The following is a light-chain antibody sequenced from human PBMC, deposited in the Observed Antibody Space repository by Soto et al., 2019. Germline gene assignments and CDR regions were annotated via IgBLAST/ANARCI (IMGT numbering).Light chain of an antibody. V-gene: IGLV2-14*01. CDR1: GSDVGGYDY. CDR3: SSFRSSSTLPYV. J-gene: IGLJ1*01. Sequence: QSVLTXPASVSGSPGQSITISCTGTGSDVGGYDYVSWYQQYPGKAPKLIIYEVSNRPSGVSNRFSGSKSGNTASLSISGLRDEDEADYYCSSFRSSSTLPYVFGTGTKVT. CDR2: EVS.